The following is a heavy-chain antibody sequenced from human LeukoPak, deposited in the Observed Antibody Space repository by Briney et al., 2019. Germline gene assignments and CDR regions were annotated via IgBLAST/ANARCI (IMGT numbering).Heavy chain of an antibody. CDR1: GDSISISSYY. V-gene: IGHV4-39*01. CDR3: ARLDYYDSSGYYDY. Sequence: SETLSLTCTVSGDSISISSYYWGWIRQPPGKGLEWIGNVFYSGSTYYNPSLKSRVTISVDTSKNQFSLKLSSVTAADTAVYYCARLDYYDSSGYYDYWGQGTLVTVSS. J-gene: IGHJ4*02. CDR2: VFYSGST. D-gene: IGHD3-22*01.